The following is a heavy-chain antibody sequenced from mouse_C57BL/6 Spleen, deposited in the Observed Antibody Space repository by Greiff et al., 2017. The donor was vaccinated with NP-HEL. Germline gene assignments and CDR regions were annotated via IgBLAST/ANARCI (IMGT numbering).Heavy chain of an antibody. CDR3: ARDRGPLYWYFDV. V-gene: IGHV5-16*01. Sequence: EVKLVESEGGLVQPGSSMKLSCTASGFTFSDYYMAWVRQVPEKGLEWVANINYDGSSTYYLDSLKSRFIISRDNAKNILYLQMSSLKSEDTATYYCARDRGPLYWYFDVWGTGTTVTVSS. J-gene: IGHJ1*03. CDR1: GFTFSDYY. CDR2: INYDGSST. D-gene: IGHD3-3*01.